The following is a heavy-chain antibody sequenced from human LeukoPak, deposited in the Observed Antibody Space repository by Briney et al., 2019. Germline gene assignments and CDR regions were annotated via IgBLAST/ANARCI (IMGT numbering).Heavy chain of an antibody. CDR1: GYTFTSYW. CDR3: AGHIRSGWYGDAFDI. J-gene: IGHJ3*02. D-gene: IGHD6-19*01. Sequence: GESLKISCKGSGYTFTSYWIGWVRQMPGKGLEWMGIIYPGDSDTRYSPSFQGQVTISADKSISTAYLQWSSLKASDTAMYYCAGHIRSGWYGDAFDIWGQGTMVTVSS. V-gene: IGHV5-51*01. CDR2: IYPGDSDT.